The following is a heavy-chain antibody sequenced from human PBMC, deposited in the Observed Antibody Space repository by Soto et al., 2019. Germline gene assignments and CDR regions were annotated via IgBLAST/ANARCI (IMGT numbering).Heavy chain of an antibody. J-gene: IGHJ6*02. CDR2: IIPIFGTA. CDR1: GGTFSSYA. D-gene: IGHD6-6*01. Sequence: SVKVSCKASGGTFSSYAISWVRQAPGQGLEWMGGIIPIFGTANYAQKFQGRVTITADKSTSAAYMELSSLRSEDTAVYYCASITRGSSSSKVYYYYGMDVWGQGTTVTVSS. CDR3: ASITRGSSSSKVYYYYGMDV. V-gene: IGHV1-69*06.